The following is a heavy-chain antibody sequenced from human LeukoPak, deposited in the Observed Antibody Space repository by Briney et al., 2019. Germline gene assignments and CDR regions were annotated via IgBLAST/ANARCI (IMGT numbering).Heavy chain of an antibody. CDR3: AKDKIAAAGTKGGYFDY. V-gene: IGHV3-43D*03. CDR1: GFTFDDYA. Sequence: GSLRLSCAASGFTFDDYAMHWVRQAPGKGLEWVSLISWDGGSTYYADSVKGRFTISRDNSKNSLYLQMNSLRAEDTALYYCAKDKIAAAGTKGGYFDYWGQGTLVTVSS. D-gene: IGHD6-13*01. CDR2: ISWDGGST. J-gene: IGHJ4*03.